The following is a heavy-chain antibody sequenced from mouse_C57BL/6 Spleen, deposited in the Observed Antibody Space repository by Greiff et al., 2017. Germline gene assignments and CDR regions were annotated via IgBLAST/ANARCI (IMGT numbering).Heavy chain of an antibody. V-gene: IGHV1-47*01. J-gene: IGHJ2*01. CDR3: ARRTYSNYGDYFDY. CDR2: FHPYNDDT. Sequence: LVESGAELVKPGASVKMSCKASGYTFTTYPIEWMKQNHGKSLEWIGNFHPYNDDTKYNEKFKGKATLTVEKSSSTVYLELSRLTSDDSAVYYCARRTYSNYGDYFDYWGQGTTLTVSS. D-gene: IGHD2-5*01. CDR1: GYTFTTYP.